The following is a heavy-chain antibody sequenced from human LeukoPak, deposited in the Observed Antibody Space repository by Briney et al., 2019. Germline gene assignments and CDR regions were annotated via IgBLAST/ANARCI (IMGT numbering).Heavy chain of an antibody. V-gene: IGHV4-59*08. CDR2: IYFSGSA. CDR3: ARHQRDYYDSSGYRRPFDY. D-gene: IGHD3-22*01. CDR1: GGSICSYY. J-gene: IGHJ4*02. Sequence: SETLSLTCTVSGGSICSYYWSWIRQPPGKGLEWSGYIYFSGSANSNPSLKSRVTISVDTSKNQFSLKLSSVTAAATAVYYCARHQRDYYDSSGYRRPFDYWGQGTLVTVSS.